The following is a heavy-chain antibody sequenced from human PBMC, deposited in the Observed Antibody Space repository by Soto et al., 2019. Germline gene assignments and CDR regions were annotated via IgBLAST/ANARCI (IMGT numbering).Heavy chain of an antibody. J-gene: IGHJ4*02. V-gene: IGHV1-18*01. CDR1: GYIFTSYG. Sequence: ASVKVSCKASGYIFTSYGISWVRQAPGKGLEWMGRISTYNGNTKYAQKLQGRVTMTEDTSTDTAYMALSSLRSEDTAVYYCATRRYLGNTYFDYWGQGTLVTVS. CDR3: ATRRYLGNTYFDY. D-gene: IGHD1-26*01. CDR2: ISTYNGNT.